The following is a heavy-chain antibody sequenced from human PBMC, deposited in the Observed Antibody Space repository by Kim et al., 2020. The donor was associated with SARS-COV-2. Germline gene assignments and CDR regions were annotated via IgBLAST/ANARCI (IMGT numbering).Heavy chain of an antibody. J-gene: IGHJ3*02. CDR3: VKGVAGRLYDAFDI. Sequence: YADSVRGRFTISRDNSKNTLDLQMNSLTSEDTAVCFCVKGVAGRLYDAFDIWGQGTMVSVSS. D-gene: IGHD6-25*01. V-gene: IGHV3-64D*06.